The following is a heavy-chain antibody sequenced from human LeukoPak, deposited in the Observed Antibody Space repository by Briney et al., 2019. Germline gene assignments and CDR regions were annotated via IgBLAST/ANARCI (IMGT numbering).Heavy chain of an antibody. V-gene: IGHV3-21*01. D-gene: IGHD2-2*01. Sequence: KPGGSLRLSCAASGFTFSRYSMNWVRQAPGKGLEWVSSISSSSSFIYYADSVKGRFTISRDNAKNSPYLQMNSLRAEDTAVYYCARDPPLGSCSTISCPHLDYWGQGTLVTVSS. J-gene: IGHJ4*02. CDR3: ARDPPLGSCSTISCPHLDY. CDR1: GFTFSRYS. CDR2: ISSSSSFI.